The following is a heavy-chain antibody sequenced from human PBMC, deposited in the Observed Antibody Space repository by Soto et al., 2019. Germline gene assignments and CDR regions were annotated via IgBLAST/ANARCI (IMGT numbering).Heavy chain of an antibody. CDR3: AQMDFDLYGMDV. J-gene: IGHJ6*02. D-gene: IGHD3-9*01. CDR1: GISLTNSGVG. CDR2: IYWDDAK. Sequence: QITLTESGPPLVKPTQTLTLTCTFSGISLTNSGVGVSWIRQPPGKALEWLAVIYWDDAKHFSPSQKSRLTIAKDTYKNQVVLTMTNMDSVDPATYFCAQMDFDLYGMDVWGQGTTVIVSS. V-gene: IGHV2-5*02.